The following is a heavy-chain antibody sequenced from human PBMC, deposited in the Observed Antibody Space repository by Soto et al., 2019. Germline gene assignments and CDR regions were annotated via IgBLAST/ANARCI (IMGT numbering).Heavy chain of an antibody. J-gene: IGHJ4*02. CDR3: ARDRSPTGANYYDSSGYFGFEAY. Sequence: GASVKVSCKASGGTFSSYAISWVRQAPGQGLEWMGGIIPIFGTANYAQKFQGRVTITADESTSTAYMEPSSLRSEDTAVYYCARDRSPTGANYYDSSGYFGFEAYWGQGTLVTVSS. D-gene: IGHD3-22*01. V-gene: IGHV1-69*13. CDR2: IIPIFGTA. CDR1: GGTFSSYA.